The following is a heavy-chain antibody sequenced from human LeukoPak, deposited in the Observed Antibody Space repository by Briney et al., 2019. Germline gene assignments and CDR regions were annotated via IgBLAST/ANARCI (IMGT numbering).Heavy chain of an antibody. CDR1: GFTFPNFE. Sequence: PGVSQRLPQAACGFTFPNFELLWVRQAPAKGREWVTYISYSGSTTPYADPPQDRFTNPRSNAKHTLHRQVKRLSPEDPAVYYRARAGPPAFDPWGEGTLVSV. V-gene: IGHV3-48*03. J-gene: IGHJ5*02. CDR2: ISYSGSTT. CDR3: ARAGPPAFDP.